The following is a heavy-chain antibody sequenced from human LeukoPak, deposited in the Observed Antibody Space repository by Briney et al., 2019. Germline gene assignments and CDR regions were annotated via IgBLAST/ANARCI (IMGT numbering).Heavy chain of an antibody. Sequence: GGSLRLSCTASGFTFGAYAMSWVRQAPGKGLEWVGFIRSKAYGGTTEYAASVKGRFTISRDDSKSIAYLQMNSLKTEDTAVYYCTSSYSSSWENWFDPWGQGTLVTVSS. CDR1: GFTFGAYA. D-gene: IGHD6-13*01. CDR3: TSSYSSSWENWFDP. V-gene: IGHV3-49*04. CDR2: IRSKAYGGTT. J-gene: IGHJ5*02.